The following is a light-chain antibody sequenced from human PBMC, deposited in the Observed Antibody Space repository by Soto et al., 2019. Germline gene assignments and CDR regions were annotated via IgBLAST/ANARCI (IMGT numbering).Light chain of an antibody. CDR3: AVWDDSLDAWV. CDR2: SDN. V-gene: IGLV1-44*01. J-gene: IGLJ3*02. Sequence: QSVLTQPPSASGAPGQRVTISSSGGSSNIGSNSVTWYQQLPGTAPRLLIYSDNQRPSGVPDRFSGSRSGTSASLAITGLQSEDEADYYCAVWDDSLDAWVFGGGTKVTVL. CDR1: SSNIGSNS.